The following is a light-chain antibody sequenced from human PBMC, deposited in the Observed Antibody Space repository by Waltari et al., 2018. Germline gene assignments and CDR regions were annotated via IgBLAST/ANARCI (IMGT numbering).Light chain of an antibody. V-gene: IGLV2-23*02. J-gene: IGLJ2*01. Sequence: QSALTQPASVSGSPGQSITIPCTGTSSDVGSYNLVSWYQQHPGKAPKLMIYEVSKRPSGVSTRFSGSKSGNTASLTISGLQAEDEADYYCCSYAGSSTWVFGGGTKLTVL. CDR2: EVS. CDR3: CSYAGSSTWV. CDR1: SSDVGSYNL.